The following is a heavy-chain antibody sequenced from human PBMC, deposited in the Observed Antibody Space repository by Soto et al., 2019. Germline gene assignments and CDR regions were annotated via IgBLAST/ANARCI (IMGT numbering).Heavy chain of an antibody. CDR2: ISWNSGSI. Sequence: GGSLRLSCAASGFTFDDYAMHWVRQAPGKGLEWVSGISWNSGSIGYADPVKGRFTISRDNAKNSLYLQMNSLRAEDTALYYCAKGIFGVNYGMDVWGQGTTVTVSS. CDR1: GFTFDDYA. V-gene: IGHV3-9*01. CDR3: AKGIFGVNYGMDV. D-gene: IGHD3-3*01. J-gene: IGHJ6*02.